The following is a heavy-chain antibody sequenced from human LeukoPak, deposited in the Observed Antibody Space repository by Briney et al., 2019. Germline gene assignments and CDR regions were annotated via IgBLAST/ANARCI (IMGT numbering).Heavy chain of an antibody. CDR3: ARERIAAAGDFDY. CDR1: GGSISSSSYY. Sequence: PSETLSLTCTVSGGSISSSSYYWGWIRQPPGKGLEWIGSIYYSGSTYYNPSLKSRVARSVDTSKNQFSLKLSSVTAADTAVYYCARERIAAAGDFDYWGQGTLVTVSS. D-gene: IGHD6-13*01. CDR2: IYYSGST. V-gene: IGHV4-39*07. J-gene: IGHJ4*02.